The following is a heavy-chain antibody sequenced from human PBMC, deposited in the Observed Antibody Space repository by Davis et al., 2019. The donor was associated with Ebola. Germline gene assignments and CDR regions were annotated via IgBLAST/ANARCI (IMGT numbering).Heavy chain of an antibody. CDR1: GFTFSSYA. J-gene: IGHJ6*02. V-gene: IGHV3-30-3*01. CDR2: ISYDGSNK. CDR3: ARPYYDFWSGYYSSDYYYYGMDV. Sequence: GESLKISCAASGFTFSSYAMSWVRQAPGKGLEWVAVISYDGSNKYYADSVKGRFTISRDNSKNTLYLQMNSLRAEDTAVYYCARPYYDFWSGYYSSDYYYYGMDVWGQGTTVTVSS. D-gene: IGHD3-3*01.